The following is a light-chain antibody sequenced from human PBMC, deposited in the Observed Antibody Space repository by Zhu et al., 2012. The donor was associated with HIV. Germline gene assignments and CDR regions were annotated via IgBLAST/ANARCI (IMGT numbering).Light chain of an antibody. CDR3: QQYNYSPRT. CDR1: QSITSAY. V-gene: IGKV3-20*01. CDR2: ATS. Sequence: EIVLTQSPGTLSLSPGETATLSCRASQSITSAYLAWYQQKPGQAPRLLMYATSTRAAGIPDRISGSGSGTHFTLTISRLEPEDFAVYYCQQYNYSPRTFGQGTKVEIK. J-gene: IGKJ1*01.